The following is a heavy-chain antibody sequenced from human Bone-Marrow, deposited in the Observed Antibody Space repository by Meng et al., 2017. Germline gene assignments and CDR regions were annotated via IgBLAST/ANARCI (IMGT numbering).Heavy chain of an antibody. CDR2: IWYDGSNK. D-gene: IGHD3-22*01. CDR3: ARQKDYYDSSDARNFDY. CDR1: GFTFSSYG. Sequence: GESLKISCAASGFTFSSYGMHWVRQAPGKGLEWVAVIWYDGSNKYYVDSVKGRFTISRDNSKNKLYLQMNSMRAEDTAVYYCARQKDYYDSSDARNFDYWGQGTLVTVSS. J-gene: IGHJ4*02. V-gene: IGHV3-33*01.